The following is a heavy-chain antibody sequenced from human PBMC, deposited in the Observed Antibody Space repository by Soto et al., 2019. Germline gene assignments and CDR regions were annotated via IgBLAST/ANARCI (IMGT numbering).Heavy chain of an antibody. V-gene: IGHV4-4*02. CDR2: VFHSGAV. J-gene: IGHJ4*02. CDR1: GDSITSNYC. Sequence: PSETLSLTCAVSGDSITSNYCWSWVRQPPGKGLEWIGEVFHSGAVNYNPSLKSRVTISLDKSNNQFSLTLTSVTAADTAIYYCARNPFDYWGQGTLVTVSS. CDR3: ARNPFDY.